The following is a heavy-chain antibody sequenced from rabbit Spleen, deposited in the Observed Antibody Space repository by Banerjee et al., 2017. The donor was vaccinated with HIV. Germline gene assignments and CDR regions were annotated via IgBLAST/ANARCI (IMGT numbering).Heavy chain of an antibody. CDR3: ARSLGGGYAGADYYL. CDR2: INSGSGFT. CDR1: GFSFNEFSFNSGYY. D-gene: IGHD4-2*01. Sequence: QSLEESGGGLVQPGASLTLTCTASGFSFNEFSFNSGYYMCWVRQAPGKGLEWIACINSGSGFTYYASWAKGRFTISKTSSTTVTLQMSSLTAADTATYFCARSLGGGYAGADYYLWGPGTLVTVS. J-gene: IGHJ4*01. V-gene: IGHV1S40*01.